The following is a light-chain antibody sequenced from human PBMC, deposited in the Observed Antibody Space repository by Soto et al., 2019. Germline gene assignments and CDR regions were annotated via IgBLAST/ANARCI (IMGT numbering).Light chain of an antibody. CDR2: SNN. V-gene: IGLV1-44*01. CDR1: SSNIGSNT. J-gene: IGLJ2*01. Sequence: QSVQTQPPSASGTPGQRVTIACSGSSSNIGSNTVNWYQQLPGTAPKVLIYSNNQRPSGVPDRFSGSKSATSASLAISGLQSDDEAEYYCAAWDDSLNGVVFGGGTKLTVL. CDR3: AAWDDSLNGVV.